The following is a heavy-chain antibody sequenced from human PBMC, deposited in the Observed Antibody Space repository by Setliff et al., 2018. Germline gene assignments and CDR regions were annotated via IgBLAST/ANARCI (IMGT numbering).Heavy chain of an antibody. J-gene: IGHJ4*02. CDR3: ARDKGLMSSGWYGY. D-gene: IGHD6-19*01. CDR2: ISVYNGDT. Sequence: GASVKVSCKASGYTFRNYAFAWVRQAPGQGLEWVGWISVYNGDTNYAQKFQGRVTITADESTSTAYMELSSLRSEDTAVYYCARDKGLMSSGWYGYWGQGTLVTVSS. V-gene: IGHV1-18*01. CDR1: GYTFRNYA.